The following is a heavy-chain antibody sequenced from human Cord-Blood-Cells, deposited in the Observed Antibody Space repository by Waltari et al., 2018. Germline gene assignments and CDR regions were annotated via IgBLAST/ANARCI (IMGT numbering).Heavy chain of an antibody. V-gene: IGHV3-9*01. CDR2: ISWNSGSI. Sequence: LSCAASGFTFDDSAMHWVRQAPGKGLEWVSGISWNSGSIGYADSVKGRFTISRDNAKNSLYLQMNSLRAEDTALYYCAKVRDIVVVVAAFDYWGQGTLVTVSS. J-gene: IGHJ4*02. CDR3: AKVRDIVVVVAAFDY. D-gene: IGHD2-15*01. CDR1: GFTFDDSA.